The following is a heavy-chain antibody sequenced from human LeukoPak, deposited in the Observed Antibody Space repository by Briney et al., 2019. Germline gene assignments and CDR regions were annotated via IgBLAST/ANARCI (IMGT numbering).Heavy chain of an antibody. D-gene: IGHD3-22*01. J-gene: IGHJ3*02. CDR1: GFTFSSYW. V-gene: IGHV3-7*05. CDR2: IKQDGSEK. Sequence: GGSLRLSCAASGFTFSSYWMSWVRQAPGKGLECVANIKQDGSEKYYVDSVKGRFTISRDNAKNSLYLQMNSLRAEDTAVYYCAREGWGSSGYADAFDIWGQGTMVTVSS. CDR3: AREGWGSSGYADAFDI.